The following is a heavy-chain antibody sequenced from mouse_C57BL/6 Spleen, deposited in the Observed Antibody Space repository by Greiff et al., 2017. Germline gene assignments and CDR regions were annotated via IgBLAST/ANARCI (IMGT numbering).Heavy chain of an antibody. J-gene: IGHJ4*01. CDR2: ISYDGSN. V-gene: IGHV3-6*01. Sequence: EVHLQESGPGLVKPSQSLSLTCSVTGYSITSGYYWNWIRQFPGNKLEWMGYISYDGSNNYNPSLKNRISITRDPSKNQFILKLNSVTTEDTATYYCARNDYGYAMDYWGQGTSVTVSS. CDR3: ARNDYGYAMDY. D-gene: IGHD2-4*01. CDR1: GYSITSGYY.